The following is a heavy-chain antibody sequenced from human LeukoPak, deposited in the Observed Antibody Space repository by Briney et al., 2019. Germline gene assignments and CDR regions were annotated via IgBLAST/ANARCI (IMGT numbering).Heavy chain of an antibody. CDR1: GFTFTSSA. J-gene: IGHJ6*03. Sequence: GASVKVSCKASGFTFTSSAMQWVRQARGQRLEWIGWIVVGSGNTNYAQKFQERATITRDMSTSTAYMELSSLRSEDTAVYYCAAVSNPDYYYMDVWGKGTTVTVSS. CDR2: IVVGSGNT. V-gene: IGHV1-58*02. D-gene: IGHD1-14*01. CDR3: AAVSNPDYYYMDV.